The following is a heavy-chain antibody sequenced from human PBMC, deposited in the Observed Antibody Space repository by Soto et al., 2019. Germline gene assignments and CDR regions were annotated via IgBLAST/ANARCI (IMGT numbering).Heavy chain of an antibody. J-gene: IGHJ3*02. CDR1: GYTFTSYG. CDR3: ARGGITIIVGVDAFDI. CDR2: ISAYNGNT. D-gene: IGHD3-22*01. Sequence: GASVKVSCKASGYTFTSYGISWVRQAPGQGLEWMGWISAYNGNTNYAQKLQGRVTMTTDTSTSTAYMELRSLRSDDTAVYYCARGGITIIVGVDAFDIWGPGTMVTVSS. V-gene: IGHV1-18*04.